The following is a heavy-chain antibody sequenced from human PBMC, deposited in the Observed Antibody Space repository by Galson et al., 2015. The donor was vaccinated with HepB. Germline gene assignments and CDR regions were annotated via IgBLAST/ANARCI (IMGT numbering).Heavy chain of an antibody. D-gene: IGHD2/OR15-2a*01. V-gene: IGHV1-69*10. CDR2: IIPVIHIT. Sequence: SVKVSCKASGDTFANYTFSWVRQAPGQGLEWMGGIIPVIHITRYAQNLQGRGTITADTSTSTTFLGLTRLRSDDTAVYFCASAPVSSSGVRTDYYYYMDVWGKGTTVTVSS. J-gene: IGHJ6*03. CDR3: ASAPVSSSGVRTDYYYYMDV. CDR1: GDTFANYT.